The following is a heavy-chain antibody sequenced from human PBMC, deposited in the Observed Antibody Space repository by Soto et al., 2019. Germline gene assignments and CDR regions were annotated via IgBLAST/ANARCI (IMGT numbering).Heavy chain of an antibody. V-gene: IGHV4-39*01. CDR1: GGSISSSSYY. D-gene: IGHD3-3*01. Sequence: SETLSLTCAVSGGSISSSSYYWGWIRRPPGKGLEWIGSIYYSGSTYYNPSLKSRVTISVDTSKNQFSLKLSSVTAADTAVYYCARQGDFWSGKPYGMDVWGQGTTVTVSS. CDR2: IYYSGST. J-gene: IGHJ6*02. CDR3: ARQGDFWSGKPYGMDV.